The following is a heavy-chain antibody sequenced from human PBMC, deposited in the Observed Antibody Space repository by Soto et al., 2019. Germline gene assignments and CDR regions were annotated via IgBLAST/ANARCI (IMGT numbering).Heavy chain of an antibody. CDR1: GGSISSGDYY. D-gene: IGHD3-10*01. V-gene: IGHV4-30-4*01. J-gene: IGHJ4*02. CDR3: ARADGVYGSGSFRY. Sequence: QVQLQESGPGLVKPSQTLSLTCTVSGGSISSGDYYWSWIRQPPGKGLEWIGYLDYSGSTYYNPSLKSRVTISVETSKNQFSLKLSSVTAADTAVYYCARADGVYGSGSFRYWGQGTLVTVSS. CDR2: LDYSGST.